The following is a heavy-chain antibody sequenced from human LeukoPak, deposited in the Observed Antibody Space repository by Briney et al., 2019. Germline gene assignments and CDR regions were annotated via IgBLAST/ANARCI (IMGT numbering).Heavy chain of an antibody. D-gene: IGHD3-22*01. CDR3: ARDLSHTYYYDSSGSFYY. CDR1: GYTFTVYY. Sequence: GASVKVSCKASGYTFTVYYIHWVRQAPGQGLEWMGWINPNSGGTNYAQKFQGRVTMTRDTSISTAYMELSRLRSDDTAVYYCARDLSHTYYYDSSGSFYYWGQGTLVTVSS. V-gene: IGHV1-2*02. J-gene: IGHJ4*02. CDR2: INPNSGGT.